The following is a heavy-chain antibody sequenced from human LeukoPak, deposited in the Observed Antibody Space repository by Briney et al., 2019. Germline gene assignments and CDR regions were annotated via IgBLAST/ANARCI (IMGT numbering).Heavy chain of an antibody. Sequence: GGSLRLSCAASGFSFRRYDMHWFRQAPGKGLEWVAATSYDGTSELYADFVKGRFSISRDNSRNTLSLQMDTLRPEDTAIYYCARAKGLAGSYLDNWFDPWGQGTGLSVS. CDR3: ARAKGLAGSYLDNWFDP. V-gene: IGHV3-30*04. D-gene: IGHD2-15*01. CDR2: TSYDGTSE. CDR1: GFSFRRYD. J-gene: IGHJ5*02.